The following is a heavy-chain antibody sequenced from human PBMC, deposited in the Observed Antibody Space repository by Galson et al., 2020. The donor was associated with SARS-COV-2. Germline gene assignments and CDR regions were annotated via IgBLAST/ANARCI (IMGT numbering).Heavy chain of an antibody. CDR1: GGSVSGDGEA. V-gene: IGHV4-30-2*06. J-gene: IGHJ5*02. CDR3: VRTQAAYCSSVSCIFYFAA. CDR2: VSRSGRT. D-gene: IGHD2-2*01. Sequence: ASETLSLTCTVSGGSVSGDGEAWSWVRQSPGTGLEWIGYVSRSGRTSYKPSLKTRVSMSLDRSENQFSLELTSVTAADTAMYSCVRTQAAYCSSVSCIFYFAAWGQGSLVTVSS.